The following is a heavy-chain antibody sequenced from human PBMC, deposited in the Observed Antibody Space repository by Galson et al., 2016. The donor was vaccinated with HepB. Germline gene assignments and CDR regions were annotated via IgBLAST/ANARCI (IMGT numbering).Heavy chain of an antibody. Sequence: SETLSLTCTVSGASITSNYWGWIRQPPGKGLEWIGQMYSGGTTNYNPSLKSRVTISLDTSKNQFSLKLRSVTAADTAIYVSAVDMLAARRGVDPWGQGTRVTVSS. CDR1: GASITSNY. V-gene: IGHV4-59*01. J-gene: IGHJ5*02. D-gene: IGHD3-10*02. CDR2: MYSGGTT. CDR3: AVDMLAARRGVDP.